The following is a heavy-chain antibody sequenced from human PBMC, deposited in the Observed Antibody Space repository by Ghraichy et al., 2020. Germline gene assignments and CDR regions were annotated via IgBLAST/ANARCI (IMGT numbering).Heavy chain of an antibody. CDR2: IYTSGST. V-gene: IGHV4-4*09. D-gene: IGHD6-6*01. CDR1: GGSISSYY. J-gene: IGHJ4*02. Sequence: SQTLSLTCTVSGGSISSYYWSWIRQPPGKGLEWIGYIYTSGSTNYNPSLKSRVTISVDTSKNQFSLKLSSVTAADTAVYYCARHGDSIAARALDYWGQGTLVSVS. CDR3: ARHGDSIAARALDY.